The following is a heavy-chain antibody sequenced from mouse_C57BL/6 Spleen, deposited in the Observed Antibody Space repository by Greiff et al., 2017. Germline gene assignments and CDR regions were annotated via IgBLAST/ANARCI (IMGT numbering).Heavy chain of an antibody. CDR1: GYTFTSYW. CDR2: IDPSDSYT. CDR3: ARAYYDYGPLMAMDY. D-gene: IGHD2-4*01. J-gene: IGHJ4*01. Sequence: QVQLKQPGAELVMPGASVKLSCKASGYTFTSYWMHWVKQRPGQGLEWIGEIDPSDSYTNYNQKFKGKSTLTVDKSSSTAYMQLSSLTSEDSAVYYCARAYYDYGPLMAMDYWGQGTSVTVSS. V-gene: IGHV1-69*01.